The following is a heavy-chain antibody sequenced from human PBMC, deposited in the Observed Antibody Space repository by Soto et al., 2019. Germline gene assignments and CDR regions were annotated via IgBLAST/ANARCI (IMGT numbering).Heavy chain of an antibody. V-gene: IGHV4-61*01. CDR2: IYFTGST. J-gene: IGHJ5*02. Sequence: SETLSLTCTVSGGSVSSGTYYWTWIRQPPGKGLEWIGHIYFTGSTNYNPSLKSRVTMSLDTSRNQSSLKLSSVTAADTAVYYCTRGPPRVQWFDPWGLGTLVTVSS. CDR3: TRGPPRVQWFDP. CDR1: GGSVSSGTYY.